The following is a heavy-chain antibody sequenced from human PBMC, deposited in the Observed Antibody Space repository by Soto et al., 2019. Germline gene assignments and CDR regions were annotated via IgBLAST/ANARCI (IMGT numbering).Heavy chain of an antibody. Sequence: SVKVSCKASGGTFSSYAISWVRQAPGQGLEWMGGIIPIFGTANYAQKFQGRVTITADESTSTAYMELSSLRSEDTAVCYCARMAYCSGGSCYSHYYYGMDVWGQGTTVTVSS. CDR2: IIPIFGTA. CDR3: ARMAYCSGGSCYSHYYYGMDV. D-gene: IGHD2-15*01. CDR1: GGTFSSYA. V-gene: IGHV1-69*13. J-gene: IGHJ6*02.